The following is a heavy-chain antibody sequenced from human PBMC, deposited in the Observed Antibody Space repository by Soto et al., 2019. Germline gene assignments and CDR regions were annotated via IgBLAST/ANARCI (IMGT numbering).Heavy chain of an antibody. CDR2: ISGSGGST. J-gene: IGHJ5*02. Sequence: EVQLLESGGGLIQPGGSLRLSCAASGLTFSSYAMSWVRQAPGKGLEWVSAISGSGGSTYYADSVKGRFTISRDNSRNTLYMQMNSLRAEDTAVYYCAKDQLYTRGVIHIWFGPWGQGTLVTVSS. CDR1: GLTFSSYA. D-gene: IGHD3-10*01. V-gene: IGHV3-23*01. CDR3: AKDQLYTRGVIHIWFGP.